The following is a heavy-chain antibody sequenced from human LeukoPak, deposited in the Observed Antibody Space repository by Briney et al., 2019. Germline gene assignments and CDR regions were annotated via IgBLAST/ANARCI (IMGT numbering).Heavy chain of an antibody. Sequence: PSETLSLTCTVSGGSISSSSYYWGWIRQPPGKGLEWIGSIYYSGSTYYNPSLKSRVTISVDTSKNQFSLKLSSVTAADTAVYYCAMLSGSRLTVNYYYYYMDVWGKGTTVTVSS. CDR2: IYYSGST. CDR1: GGSISSSSYY. D-gene: IGHD1-26*01. J-gene: IGHJ6*03. V-gene: IGHV4-39*01. CDR3: AMLSGSRLTVNYYYYYMDV.